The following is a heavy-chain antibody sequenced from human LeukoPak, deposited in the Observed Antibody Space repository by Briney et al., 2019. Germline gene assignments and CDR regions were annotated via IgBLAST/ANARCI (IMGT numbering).Heavy chain of an antibody. CDR2: INSDGSST. D-gene: IGHD6-13*01. J-gene: IGHJ4*02. Sequence: GGSLRLSCAASGFTFSSYWMSWVRQAPGKGLEWVSRINSDGSSTSYADSVKGRFTISRDNAKNTLYLQMNSLRAEDTAVYYCARDLAAAGIDCWGQGTLVTVSS. V-gene: IGHV3-74*01. CDR3: ARDLAAAGIDC. CDR1: GFTFSSYW.